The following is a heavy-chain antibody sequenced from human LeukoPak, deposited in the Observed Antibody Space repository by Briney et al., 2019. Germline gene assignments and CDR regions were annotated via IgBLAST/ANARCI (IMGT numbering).Heavy chain of an antibody. D-gene: IGHD2-2*01. CDR2: SNHSGST. V-gene: IGHV4-34*01. J-gene: IGHJ6*02. Sequence: PSETLSLTCAVYGGSFSGYYWSWIRQPPGKGLEWIGESNHSGSTNYNPSLKSRVTISVDTSKNQFSLKLSSVTAADTAVYYCARRFKSLSTSSKYYYYYYGMDVWGQGTTVTVSS. CDR1: GGSFSGYY. CDR3: ARRFKSLSTSSKYYYYYYGMDV.